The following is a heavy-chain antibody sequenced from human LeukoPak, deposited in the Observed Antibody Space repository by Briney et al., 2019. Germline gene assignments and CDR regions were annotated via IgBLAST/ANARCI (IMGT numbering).Heavy chain of an antibody. CDR2: IGARGDVT. V-gene: IGHV3-23*01. CDR1: GFAFNGYA. D-gene: IGHD1-26*01. CDR3: AKVHYTASFPGSFPGRNYFDS. J-gene: IGHJ4*02. Sequence: GGSLRLSCTVSGFAFNGYAMSWVRQAPGKGPEWVSSIGARGDVTYYADSVKGRLTISRDNYKRTLFLQINSLRAKDTAVYYCAKVHYTASFPGSFPGRNYFDSWGQGSLVTVPP.